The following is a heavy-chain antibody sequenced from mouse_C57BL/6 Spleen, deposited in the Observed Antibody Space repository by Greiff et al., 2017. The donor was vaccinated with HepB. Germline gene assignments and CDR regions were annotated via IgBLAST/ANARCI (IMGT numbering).Heavy chain of an antibody. D-gene: IGHD1-1*01. J-gene: IGHJ3*01. V-gene: IGHV1-53*01. Sequence: VQLKQPGTELVKPGASVKLSCKASGYTFTSYWMHWVKQRPGQGLEWIGNINPSNGGTNYNEKFKSKATLTVDKSSSTAYMQLSSLTSEDSAVYYCARIMHYGSRWFAYWGQGTLVTVSA. CDR2: INPSNGGT. CDR1: GYTFTSYW. CDR3: ARIMHYGSRWFAY.